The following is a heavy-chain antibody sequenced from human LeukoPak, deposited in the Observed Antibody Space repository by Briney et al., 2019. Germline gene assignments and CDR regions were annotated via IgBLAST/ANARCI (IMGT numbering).Heavy chain of an antibody. CDR3: ARVAYYDILTGFGYYYYYMDV. Sequence: ASVKVSCKASGYTFTGYYMHWVRQAPGQGLEWMGWINPNSGGTNYAQKFQGRVTMTRDTSISTAYMELSRLRSDDTAVYYCARVAYYDILTGFGYYYYYMDVWGKGTTVTVSS. D-gene: IGHD3-9*01. J-gene: IGHJ6*03. CDR2: INPNSGGT. V-gene: IGHV1-2*02. CDR1: GYTFTGYY.